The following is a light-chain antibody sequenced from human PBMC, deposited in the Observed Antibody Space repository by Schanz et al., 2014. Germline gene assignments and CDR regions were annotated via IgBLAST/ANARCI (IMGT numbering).Light chain of an antibody. Sequence: SALTQPASVSGSPGQSITISCTGTSSDVGTYSFISWYQHHPGKAPKLMIYEDTKRPSGVSSRFSGSKSGNTASLTISRLQAEDEADYSCSSYALSTTFVIFGGGTKVTVL. V-gene: IGLV2-23*01. CDR2: EDT. CDR1: SSDVGTYSF. CDR3: SSYALSTTFVI. J-gene: IGLJ2*01.